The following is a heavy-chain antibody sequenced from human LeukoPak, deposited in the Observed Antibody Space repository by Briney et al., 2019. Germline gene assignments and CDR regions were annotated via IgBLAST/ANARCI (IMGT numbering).Heavy chain of an antibody. CDR2: ISAYNGNT. V-gene: IGHV1-18*01. D-gene: IGHD2-15*01. J-gene: IGHJ6*03. Sequence: ASVKVSCKASGYTFTSYGISWVRQAPGQGLEWMGWISAYNGNTNYAQKLQGRVTMTTDTSTSTAYMELRSLRSDDTAVYYCARTVDPAYYYYYMDVWGKGTTVTVSS. CDR1: GYTFTSYG. CDR3: ARTVDPAYYYYYMDV.